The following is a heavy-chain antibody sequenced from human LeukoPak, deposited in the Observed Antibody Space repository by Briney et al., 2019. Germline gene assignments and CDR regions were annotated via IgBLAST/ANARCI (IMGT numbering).Heavy chain of an antibody. CDR2: INHSGST. CDR1: GGSFSGYY. CDR3: AREEDYSNSGYWYFDL. D-gene: IGHD4-11*01. Sequence: SETLSLTCAVYGGSFSGYYWSWIRQPPGKGLEWIGEINHSGSTNYNPSLKSRVTISVDTCKNQFSLKLSSVTAADTAVYYCAREEDYSNSGYWYFDLWGRGTLVTVSS. V-gene: IGHV4-34*01. J-gene: IGHJ2*01.